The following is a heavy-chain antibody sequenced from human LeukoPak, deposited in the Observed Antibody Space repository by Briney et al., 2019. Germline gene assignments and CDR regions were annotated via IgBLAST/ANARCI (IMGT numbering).Heavy chain of an antibody. V-gene: IGHV4-30-2*01. Sequence: SETLSLTCTVSDGSLSSGGYYWSWIQQPPGEGLEWIGYIYHSGSTYYNPSLKSRVTISIDRSKDQLSLKLSSVTAADTAVYYCARGQWLPVFDFWGQGTLVTVSS. CDR1: DGSLSSGGYY. CDR3: ARGQWLPVFDF. CDR2: IYHSGST. D-gene: IGHD3-22*01. J-gene: IGHJ4*02.